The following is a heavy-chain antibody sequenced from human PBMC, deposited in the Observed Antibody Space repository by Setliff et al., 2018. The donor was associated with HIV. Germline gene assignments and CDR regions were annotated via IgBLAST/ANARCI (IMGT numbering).Heavy chain of an antibody. V-gene: IGHV4-59*11. Sequence: SETLSLTCNVSGASLKSQYWSWIRQPPGKGLEWIGNIYYSGDTNYNPSLKSRVTISVDMSKNQFSLRVKSVTTADTAVYYCARVPKQLLKGAAAYFGYWGQGILVTVSS. J-gene: IGHJ4*02. CDR2: IYYSGDT. CDR3: ARVPKQLLKGAAAYFGY. CDR1: GASLKSQY. D-gene: IGHD5-18*01.